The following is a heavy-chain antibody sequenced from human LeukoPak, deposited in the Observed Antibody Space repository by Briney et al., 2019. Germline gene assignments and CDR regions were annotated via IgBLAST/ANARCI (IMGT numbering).Heavy chain of an antibody. Sequence: GESLKISCKGSGYSFSNHWIGWVRQMPGKGLEWMGIICPGDSDTRYSPSFQGQVTISADKSISTAYLQWSSLKASDSAMYYCARRDVGYTYYWGQGTLVTVSS. CDR3: ARRDVGYTYY. V-gene: IGHV5-51*01. D-gene: IGHD5-24*01. J-gene: IGHJ4*02. CDR1: GYSFSNHW. CDR2: ICPGDSDT.